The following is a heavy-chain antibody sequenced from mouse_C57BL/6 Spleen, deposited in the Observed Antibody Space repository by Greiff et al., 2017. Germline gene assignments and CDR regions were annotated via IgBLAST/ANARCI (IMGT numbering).Heavy chain of an antibody. CDR2: IDPCDSYT. CDR3: ARSMASDEFYFDY. Sequence: VQLQQSGAELVRPGASVKLSCKASGYTFSSYWMHWVKQRPGKGLEWIGVIDPCDSYTNYKQKFKGQATVTEDKSSSTAYMQLSSLTSADSAVSYCARSMASDEFYFDYWGKGTTLTVSS. D-gene: IGHD2-10*02. CDR1: GYTFSSYW. J-gene: IGHJ2*01. V-gene: IGHV1-59*01.